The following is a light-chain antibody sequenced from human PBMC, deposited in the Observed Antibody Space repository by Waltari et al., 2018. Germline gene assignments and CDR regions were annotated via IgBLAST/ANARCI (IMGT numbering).Light chain of an antibody. CDR3: QQYYSISVT. V-gene: IGKV4-1*01. CDR1: QSVLYNSNNKNY. CDR2: WAS. Sequence: DIVMTQTPDSLAVSLGERATINCKYSQSVLYNSNNKNYLAWYQKKPGPPPKLLIYWASTRESGVPDRFSGSGSGTDFTLTISSLQAEDVAVYYCQQYYSISVTFGQGTRLEIK. J-gene: IGKJ5*01.